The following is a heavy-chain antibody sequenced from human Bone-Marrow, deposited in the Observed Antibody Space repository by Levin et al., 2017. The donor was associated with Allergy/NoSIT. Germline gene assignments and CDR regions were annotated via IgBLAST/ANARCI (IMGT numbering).Heavy chain of an antibody. Sequence: SETLSLTCAVSGVSFTNYYWNWIRQPPGKGLEWIGYFYYSGATNYNPSLKSRVTISVDTSKNQFSLKLKSVTAADTAVYYCARVWDDYYDASMTAFDIWGQGTMVTVSS. CDR1: GVSFTNYY. CDR2: FYYSGAT. D-gene: IGHD3-22*01. J-gene: IGHJ3*02. V-gene: IGHV4-59*01. CDR3: ARVWDDYYDASMTAFDI.